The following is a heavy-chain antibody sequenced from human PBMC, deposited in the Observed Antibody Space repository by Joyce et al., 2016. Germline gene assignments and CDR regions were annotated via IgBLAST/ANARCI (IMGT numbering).Heavy chain of an antibody. J-gene: IGHJ6*02. CDR1: GGSVSSGGYS. CDR2: IYHIEST. D-gene: IGHD3-10*01. Sequence: QMQLQESGPGLVKPSQTLSLTCAVSGGSVSSGGYSWTWIRQPPGKGLVWIGTIYHIESTYYNPSLQSRVTMSVDRSKNQFSLKLRSVTAADTAVYYCARAYGSGSYSYYYGMDVWGQGTTVTVSS. CDR3: ARAYGSGSYSYYYGMDV. V-gene: IGHV4-30-2*01.